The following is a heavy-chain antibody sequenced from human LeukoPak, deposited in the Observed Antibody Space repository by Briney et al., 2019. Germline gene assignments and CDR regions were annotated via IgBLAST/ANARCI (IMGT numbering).Heavy chain of an antibody. D-gene: IGHD3-22*01. J-gene: IGHJ4*02. CDR3: ARSESNYYDSSGYYKWGY. Sequence: GASVNVSCKASGGTFSSYAISGVRQAPGQGLEWMGGIIPIFGTANYAQKFQGRVTITADKSTSTAYMELSSMRSEDTAVYYCARSESNYYDSSGYYKWGYWGQGTLVTVSS. CDR1: GGTFSSYA. CDR2: IIPIFGTA. V-gene: IGHV1-69*06.